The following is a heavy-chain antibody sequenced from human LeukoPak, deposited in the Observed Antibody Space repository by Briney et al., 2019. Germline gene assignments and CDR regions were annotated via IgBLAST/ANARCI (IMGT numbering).Heavy chain of an antibody. CDR2: ISGSGGST. Sequence: GGSLRLSCAASGFTFSSYAMSWVRQAPGKGLEWVSAISGSGGSTYYADSVKGRFTISRDNSKNTLYLQMNSLRAEDTAEYYCARRTYYYDSSGYSYYFDYWGQGTLVTVSS. D-gene: IGHD3-22*01. V-gene: IGHV3-23*01. CDR3: ARRTYYYDSSGYSYYFDY. J-gene: IGHJ4*02. CDR1: GFTFSSYA.